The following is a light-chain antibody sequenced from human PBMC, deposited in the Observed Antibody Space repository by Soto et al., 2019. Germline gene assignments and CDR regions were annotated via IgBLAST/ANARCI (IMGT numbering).Light chain of an antibody. CDR2: GNS. CDR3: QSYDSSLRGWV. Sequence: QSVLTQPPSVSGAPGPRVTLSCSGSSSNIGAGYDVHWYQQLPGTAPKLLIYGNSNRPSGVPDRFSGSKSGTSASLAITGLQAEDEADYYCQSYDSSLRGWVFGGGTKLTVL. V-gene: IGLV1-40*01. CDR1: SSNIGAGYD. J-gene: IGLJ2*01.